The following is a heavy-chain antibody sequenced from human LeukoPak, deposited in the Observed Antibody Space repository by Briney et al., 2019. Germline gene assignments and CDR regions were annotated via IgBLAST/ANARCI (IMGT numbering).Heavy chain of an antibody. Sequence: SVKVSCKASGGTSSSYAISWVRQAPGQGLEWMGGIIPIFGTANYAQKFQGRVTITADESTSTAYMELSSLRSEDTAVYYCARSRYCSGGSCYSVYFDYWGQGTLVTVSS. D-gene: IGHD2-15*01. CDR3: ARSRYCSGGSCYSVYFDY. J-gene: IGHJ4*02. CDR2: IIPIFGTA. V-gene: IGHV1-69*01. CDR1: GGTSSSYA.